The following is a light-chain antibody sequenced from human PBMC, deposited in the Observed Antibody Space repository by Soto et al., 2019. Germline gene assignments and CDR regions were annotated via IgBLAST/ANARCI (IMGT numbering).Light chain of an antibody. CDR1: SGHGSYI. Sequence: QLVLTQSSSASASLGSSVKLTCTLSSGHGSYIIAWHQQQPGKAPRYLMNLESSGGYNKGSGVPDRFSGSSSGADRYLTISNLQFEDEADYYCETWDSDTRVFGTGTKLTVL. J-gene: IGLJ1*01. CDR2: LESSGGY. V-gene: IGLV4-60*02. CDR3: ETWDSDTRV.